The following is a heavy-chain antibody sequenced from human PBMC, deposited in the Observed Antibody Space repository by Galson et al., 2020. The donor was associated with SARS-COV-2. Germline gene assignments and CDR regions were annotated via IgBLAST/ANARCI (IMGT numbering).Heavy chain of an antibody. CDR1: GFTVSSNY. D-gene: IGHD5-18*01. CDR2: IYSGGST. CDR3: ARDLEIRGMDV. Sequence: QLGESLKISCAASGFTVSSNYMSWVRQAPGKGLEWVSAIYSGGSTYYADSVQGRFTISRDNSKNTLYLQMNSLRAEDTAVYYCARDLEIRGMDVWGQGTTVTVSS. J-gene: IGHJ6*02. V-gene: IGHV3-53*01.